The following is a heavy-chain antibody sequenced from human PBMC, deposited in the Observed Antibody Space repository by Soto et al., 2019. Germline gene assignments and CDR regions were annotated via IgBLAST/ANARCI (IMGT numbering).Heavy chain of an antibody. V-gene: IGHV4-61*01. D-gene: IGHD2-15*01. CDR1: GGSVSSGSYY. J-gene: IGHJ5*02. CDR2: IYYSGST. CDR3: ARVVLVDNWFDP. Sequence: SETLSLTCTVSGGSVSSGSYYWSWIRQPPGKGLEWIGYIYYSGSTNYNPSLKSRVTISVDTSKNQFSLKLSSVTAADTAVYYCARVVLVDNWFDPWGQGTLVTVSS.